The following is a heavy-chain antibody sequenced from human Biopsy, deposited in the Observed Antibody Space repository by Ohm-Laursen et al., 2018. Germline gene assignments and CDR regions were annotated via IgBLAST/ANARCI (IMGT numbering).Heavy chain of an antibody. Sequence: GTLSLACSVSGGSIDFKYWTWIRQSADKGLEWIGRITPTGVTHYNPSLESRVTMSLDTSKKLFSLKLSSVTAADTAMYYCARELMEYYDSSGYFDHWGQGSLVTVSS. CDR2: ITPTGVT. V-gene: IGHV4-4*07. CDR3: ARELMEYYDSSGYFDH. J-gene: IGHJ4*02. CDR1: GGSIDFKY. D-gene: IGHD3-22*01.